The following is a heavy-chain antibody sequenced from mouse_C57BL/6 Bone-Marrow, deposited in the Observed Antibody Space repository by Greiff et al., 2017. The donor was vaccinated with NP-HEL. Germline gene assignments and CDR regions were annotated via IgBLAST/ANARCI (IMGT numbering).Heavy chain of an antibody. D-gene: IGHD2-3*01. V-gene: IGHV1-52*01. Sequence: QVQLQQPGAELVRPGSSVKLSCKASGYTFTSYWMHWVKQRPIQGLEWIGNIDPSDSETHYNQKFKDKATLTVDKSSSTAYMQLSSLTSEDSAVYYGARESDGYYRYYAMDYWGQGTSVTVSS. CDR1: GYTFTSYW. J-gene: IGHJ4*01. CDR3: ARESDGYYRYYAMDY. CDR2: IDPSDSET.